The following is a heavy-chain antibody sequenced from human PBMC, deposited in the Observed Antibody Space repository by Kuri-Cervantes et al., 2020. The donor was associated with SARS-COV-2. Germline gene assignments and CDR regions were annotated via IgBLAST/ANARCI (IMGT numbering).Heavy chain of an antibody. J-gene: IGHJ6*02. Sequence: ASAKVSCKASGYTFTSYAMHWVRQAPGQRLEWMGWINACNGNTKYSQKFQGRVTITRDTSASTAYMELSSLRSEDTAVYYCAGADVGFRPYYYYGMDVWGQGTTVTVSS. CDR3: AGADVGFRPYYYYGMDV. CDR1: GYTFTSYA. CDR2: INACNGNT. V-gene: IGHV1-3*01. D-gene: IGHD6-6*01.